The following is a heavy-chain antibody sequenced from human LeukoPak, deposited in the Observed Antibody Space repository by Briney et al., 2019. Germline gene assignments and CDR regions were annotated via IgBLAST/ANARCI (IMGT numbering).Heavy chain of an antibody. CDR2: IYYSGST. J-gene: IGHJ5*02. V-gene: IGHV4-39*01. Sequence: SETLSLTCTVSGGSIGSSSYYWGWLRQPPGKGLEWFGSIYYSGSTYYNPSLKRRVTISVDTSKNQFSLKLSSVTAADTAVYYCARGGSSSWYWFDPWGQGTLVTVSS. D-gene: IGHD6-13*01. CDR1: GGSIGSSSYY. CDR3: ARGGSSSWYWFDP.